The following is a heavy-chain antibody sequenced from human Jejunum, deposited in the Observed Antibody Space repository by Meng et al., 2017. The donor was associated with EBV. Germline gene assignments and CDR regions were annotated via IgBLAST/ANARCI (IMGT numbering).Heavy chain of an antibody. V-gene: IGHV3-23*01. CDR1: GFTFSSYA. CDR2: ISVSGGST. J-gene: IGHJ4*02. CDR3: AKSRTGHYGNCGS. Sequence: LGSGGGLVRPGGSLRPSCAASGFTFSSYAMSWVRQAPGKGLEWVSGISVSGGSTHYADSVKGRFTISRDNSKSTLHLQMNSLRAEDTAIYYCAKSRTGHYGNCGSWGQGTLVTVSS. D-gene: IGHD3-10*01.